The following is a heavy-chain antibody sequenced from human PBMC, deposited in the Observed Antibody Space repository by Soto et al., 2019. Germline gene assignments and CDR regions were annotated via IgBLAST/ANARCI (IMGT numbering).Heavy chain of an antibody. CDR2: IGSKAYGGTT. D-gene: IGHD1-7*01. CDR3: TRATYNWNYGWFDP. J-gene: IGHJ5*02. CDR1: GFTFGDYA. V-gene: IGHV3-49*03. Sequence: GGSLRLSCTASGFTFGDYAMSWFRQAPGKGLEWVGFIGSKAYGGTTEYAASVKGRFTISRDDSKSIAYLQMNSLKTEDTAVYYCTRATYNWNYGWFDPWGQGTLVTVSS.